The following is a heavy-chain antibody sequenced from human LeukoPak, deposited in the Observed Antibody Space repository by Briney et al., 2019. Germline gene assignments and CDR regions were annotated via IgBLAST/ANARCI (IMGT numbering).Heavy chain of an antibody. CDR2: IYYSGST. CDR1: GGSISSSSYY. J-gene: IGHJ3*02. CDR3: ARHHPSTTPYYYDSADAFDI. D-gene: IGHD3-22*01. Sequence: SETLSLTCTVSGGSISSSSYYWGWIRQPPGKGLEWIGSIYYSGSTYYDPSLKSRVTISVDTSKNQFSLKLGSVTAADTAVYYCARHHPSTTPYYYDSADAFDIWGQGTMVTVSS. V-gene: IGHV4-39*01.